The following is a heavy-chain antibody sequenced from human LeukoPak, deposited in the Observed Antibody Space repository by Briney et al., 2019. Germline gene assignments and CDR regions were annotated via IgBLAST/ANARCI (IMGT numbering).Heavy chain of an antibody. CDR2: ISSSSSYI. Sequence: GGSLRLSCAASGFTFSSYSMNWVRQAPGKGLEWVSSISSSSSYIYYADSVKGRFTISRDNAKNSLYLQMNSLRAEDTAVYYCARGETSDSSGYYGYWGQGTLVTVSS. J-gene: IGHJ4*02. D-gene: IGHD3-22*01. V-gene: IGHV3-21*01. CDR3: ARGETSDSSGYYGY. CDR1: GFTFSSYS.